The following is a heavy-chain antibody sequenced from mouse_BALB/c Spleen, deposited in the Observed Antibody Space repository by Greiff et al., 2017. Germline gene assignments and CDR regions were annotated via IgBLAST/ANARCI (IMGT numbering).Heavy chain of an antibody. V-gene: IGHV3-2*02. CDR2: ISYSGST. CDR3: ANLWLRRGYYYAMDY. CDR1: GYSITSDYA. J-gene: IGHJ4*01. Sequence: EVQRVESGPGLVKPSQSLSLTCTVTGYSITSDYAWNWIRQFPGNKLEWMGYISYSGSTSYNPSLKSRISITRDTSKNQFFLQLNSVTTEDTATYYCANLWLRRGYYYAMDYWGQGTSVTVSS. D-gene: IGHD2-2*01.